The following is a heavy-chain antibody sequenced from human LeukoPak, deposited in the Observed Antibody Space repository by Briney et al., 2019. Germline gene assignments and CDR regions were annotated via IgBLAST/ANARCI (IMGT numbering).Heavy chain of an antibody. CDR1: GYTFTGYH. CDR2: INPNSGDT. Sequence: GASVKVSCKASGYTFTGYHMHWVRQAPGQGLEWMGRINPNSGDTNNAQKFQGRVTMTRDTSISTAYMDLSRLTSDATAVYYCARDYCSSTSCLFDYWGQGTLVTVSS. V-gene: IGHV1-2*06. D-gene: IGHD2-2*01. CDR3: ARDYCSSTSCLFDY. J-gene: IGHJ4*02.